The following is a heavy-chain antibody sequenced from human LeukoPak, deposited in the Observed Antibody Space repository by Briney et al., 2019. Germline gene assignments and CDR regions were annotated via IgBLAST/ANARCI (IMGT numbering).Heavy chain of an antibody. CDR3: ARDLKRLGESSGDNWFDP. J-gene: IGHJ5*02. V-gene: IGHV3-21*01. CDR2: ISSSSSYI. CDR1: GFTFSSYS. Sequence: GGSLRLSCAASGFTFSSYSMNWVRQAPGKGLEWVSSISSSSSYIYYADSVKGRFTISRDNAKNSLYLQMNSLRAEDTAVYYCARDLKRLGESSGDNWFDPWGQGTLVTVSS. D-gene: IGHD3-16*02.